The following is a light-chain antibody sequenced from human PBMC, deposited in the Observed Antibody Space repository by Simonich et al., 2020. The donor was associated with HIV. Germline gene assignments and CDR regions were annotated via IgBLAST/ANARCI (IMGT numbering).Light chain of an antibody. Sequence: DIVMTQSPDSLAVLLGERATINCKSSQSVLYSSKNKNYLAWYQQKPGQPPKLLIYWASTRESGVPDRFSASGSGTDFTLTISSLQAEDVAIYYCQQYYSTPPTFGQGTKVEIK. CDR2: WAS. CDR3: QQYYSTPPT. J-gene: IGKJ1*01. V-gene: IGKV4-1*01. CDR1: QSVLYSSKNKNY.